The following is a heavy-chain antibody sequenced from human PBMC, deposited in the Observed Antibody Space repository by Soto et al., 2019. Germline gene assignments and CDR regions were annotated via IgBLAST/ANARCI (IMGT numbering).Heavy chain of an antibody. D-gene: IGHD2-2*01. Sequence: QVQLVQSGAEVKKPGSSVKVSCKASGGTFSSYAISWVRQAPGQGLEWMGGIIPIFGTANYAQKFQGRVTITADEYRSTSYMELSSLSSEDTAVYYCVRARCISTSCVGSVGMDVWGQGTTVTVSS. V-gene: IGHV1-69*12. J-gene: IGHJ6*02. CDR3: VRARCISTSCVGSVGMDV. CDR1: GGTFSSYA. CDR2: IIPIFGTA.